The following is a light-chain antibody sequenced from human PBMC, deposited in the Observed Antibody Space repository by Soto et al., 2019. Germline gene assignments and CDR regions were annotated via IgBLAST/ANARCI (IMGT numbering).Light chain of an antibody. CDR2: GNT. J-gene: IGLJ3*02. CDR3: QTYDKSLGGWV. V-gene: IGLV1-40*01. CDR1: SSNLGAGYH. Sequence: QSVLTQPPSVSGAPGPTVTISCPGSSSNLGAGYHVHWYMQLPGKAPKLLIFGNTNRPSGVPDRFSGSRSGSSASLAISGLQAEDEADYYCQTYDKSLGGWVFGGGTKLTVL.